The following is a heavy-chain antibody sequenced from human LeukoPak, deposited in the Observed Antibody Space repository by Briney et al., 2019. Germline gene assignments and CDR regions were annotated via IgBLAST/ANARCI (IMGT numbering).Heavy chain of an antibody. CDR2: ISGNNDNT. CDR1: GYTFSNFG. D-gene: IGHD2-2*01. Sequence: ASVRVSCTTSGYTFSNFGINWVRQAPGQGLEWMGWISGNNDNTNYAQKFQGRFTVTTDSSTSTAYMELRNLTFDDTAVYYGARDGTSTDDYWGQGTLVTVS. V-gene: IGHV1-18*01. CDR3: ARDGTSTDDY. J-gene: IGHJ4*02.